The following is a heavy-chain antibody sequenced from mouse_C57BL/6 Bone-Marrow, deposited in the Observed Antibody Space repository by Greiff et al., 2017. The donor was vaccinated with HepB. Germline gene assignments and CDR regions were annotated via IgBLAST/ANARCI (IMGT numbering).Heavy chain of an antibody. D-gene: IGHD2-4*01. CDR3: ARPSFSIRYFDV. Sequence: EVQLQQSGPVLVKPGASVKMSCKASGYTFTDYYMNWVKQSHGKSLEWIGVINPYNGGTSYNQKFKGKATLTVDKSSSTAYMELNSLTSEDSAVYYCARPSFSIRYFDVWGTGTTVTVSS. J-gene: IGHJ1*03. CDR1: GYTFTDYY. V-gene: IGHV1-19*01. CDR2: INPYNGGT.